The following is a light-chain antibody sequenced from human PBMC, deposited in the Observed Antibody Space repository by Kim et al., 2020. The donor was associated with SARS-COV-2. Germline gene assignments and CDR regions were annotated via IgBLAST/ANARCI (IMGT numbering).Light chain of an antibody. CDR2: ATS. CDR3: QQYNIYAYT. J-gene: IGKJ2*01. Sequence: VGDRDTITRGESQVIHTYIVWFEQKPGQAPKSLIYATSNLHSGVPKRYSDSGSGTDFTLNMSGLHPKDCAIYYCQQYNIYAYTFGQGNKLEI. CDR1: QVIHTY. V-gene: IGKV1-16*01.